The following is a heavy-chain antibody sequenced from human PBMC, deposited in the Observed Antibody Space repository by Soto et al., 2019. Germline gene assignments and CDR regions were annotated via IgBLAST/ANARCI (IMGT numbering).Heavy chain of an antibody. V-gene: IGHV3-7*04. J-gene: IGHJ4*02. CDR2: IRQDGSEK. CDR1: GVNISSIW. Sequence: RDSCGGAGVNISSIWMTWVRQATGKGLEWVGNIRQDGSEKNYVDSVKGRFTISRDNAKNSLYLQMNSLRAEDTAVYYCAREIVVARGASYFDYWGPGTLVTVSS. D-gene: IGHD2-2*01. CDR3: AREIVVARGASYFDY.